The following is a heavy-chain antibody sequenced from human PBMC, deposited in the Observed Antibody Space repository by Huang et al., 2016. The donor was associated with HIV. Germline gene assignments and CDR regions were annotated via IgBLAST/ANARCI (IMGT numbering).Heavy chain of an antibody. CDR2: MNPNPGNT. CDR1: GYTFTNYD. J-gene: IGHJ4*02. CDR3: ARSAYGDLDY. V-gene: IGHV1-8*02. Sequence: QVHLVQSGAEVKKPGASVKVSCKASGYTFTNYDINWVRQAPGRGLEWMGLMNPNPGNTGFAQSFQGRVTRTRKTSITTAYMELTSLTSEDTAVYYCARSAYGDLDYWGLGTLVIVSS. D-gene: IGHD4-17*01.